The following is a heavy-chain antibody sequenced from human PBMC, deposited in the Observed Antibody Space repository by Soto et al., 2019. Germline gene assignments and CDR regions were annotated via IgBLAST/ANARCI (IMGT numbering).Heavy chain of an antibody. V-gene: IGHV5-51*01. CDR3: ARLKYSSSARYYYYYYGMDV. D-gene: IGHD6-6*01. J-gene: IGHJ6*02. CDR1: GDSFTSYW. Sequence: GESQKISCKGSGDSFTSYWIGWVRQMPGKGLEWMGIIYPGDSDTRYSPSFQGQVTISADKSISTAYLQWSSLKASDTAMYYCARLKYSSSARYYYYYYGMDVWGQGTTVTVSS. CDR2: IYPGDSDT.